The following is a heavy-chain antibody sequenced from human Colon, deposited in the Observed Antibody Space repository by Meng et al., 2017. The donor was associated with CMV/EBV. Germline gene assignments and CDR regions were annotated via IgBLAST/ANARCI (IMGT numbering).Heavy chain of an antibody. Sequence: CAGSGFTFSSCSMNWVRQAPGRGMEWDSSVSSGSSFIYYADPVKGRFIISRDNAKNSLYLQMNNLRAEDTSVYYCAGDIRRSQEIDYWGQGTLVTVSS. V-gene: IGHV3-21*03. CDR3: AGDIRRSQEIDY. CDR1: GFTFSSCS. CDR2: VSSGSSFI. J-gene: IGHJ4*02. D-gene: IGHD1-26*01.